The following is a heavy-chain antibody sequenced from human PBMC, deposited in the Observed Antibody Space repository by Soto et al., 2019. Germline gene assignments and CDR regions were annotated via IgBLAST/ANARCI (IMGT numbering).Heavy chain of an antibody. J-gene: IGHJ4*02. CDR3: AKDYCSSTSCYFDY. D-gene: IGHD2-2*01. V-gene: IGHV3-30*18. CDR1: GFTFSNYG. CDR2: ISYDGSNK. Sequence: GGSLRLSCAASGFTFSNYGMHWVRQAPGKGLEWVAVISYDGSNKYYADSVKGRFTISRENSKNTLSLQMNSLRAEDTAVYYCAKDYCSSTSCYFDYWGQGTLVTVSS.